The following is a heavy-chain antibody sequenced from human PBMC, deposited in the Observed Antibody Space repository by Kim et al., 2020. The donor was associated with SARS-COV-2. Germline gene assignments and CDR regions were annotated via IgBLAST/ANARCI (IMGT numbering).Heavy chain of an antibody. CDR3: ASGWELSSPFDY. Sequence: YYNPSLKSRVTISVDTSKNQFSLKLSSVTAADTAVYYCASGWELSSPFDYWGQGTLVTVSS. J-gene: IGHJ4*02. D-gene: IGHD1-26*01. V-gene: IGHV4-31*02.